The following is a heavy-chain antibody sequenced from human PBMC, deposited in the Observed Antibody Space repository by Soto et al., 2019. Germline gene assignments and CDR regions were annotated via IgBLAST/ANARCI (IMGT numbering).Heavy chain of an antibody. D-gene: IGHD3-10*01. Sequence: EVQLVESGGGLIQPGGSLRLSCAVSGFTVSNNYMSWVRQAPGKGLEGVSVIYSGGYTAYGDSVKGRFTISRDNPKNTLYLQMNSVGPADRAVYSGGRNPGGGGYWGQGTLVTVSS. J-gene: IGHJ4*02. CDR3: GRNPGGGGY. V-gene: IGHV3-53*01. CDR2: IYSGGYT. CDR1: GFTVSNNY.